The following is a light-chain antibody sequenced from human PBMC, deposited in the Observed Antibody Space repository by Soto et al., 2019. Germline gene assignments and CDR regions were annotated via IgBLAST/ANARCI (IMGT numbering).Light chain of an antibody. V-gene: IGKV3-20*01. CDR1: QAFGTSF. CDR3: QQYGASPWT. Sequence: EIVLTQSPGTLSLSPGERATLSCRASQAFGTSFLAWYQQTAGQAPRLLIFSGSTRAAGIPDRFSGSGSGSDFTLEITSLKPEDAAVYFCQQYGASPWTFGQGTKVVIK. CDR2: SGS. J-gene: IGKJ1*01.